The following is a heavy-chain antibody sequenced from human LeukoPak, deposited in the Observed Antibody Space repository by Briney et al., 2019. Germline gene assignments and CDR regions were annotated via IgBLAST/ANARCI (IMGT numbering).Heavy chain of an antibody. CDR2: IIPILGIA. J-gene: IGHJ5*02. CDR1: GGTFSSYA. V-gene: IGHV1-69*04. Sequence: SVKVSCKASGGTFSSYAISWVRQAPGQGLEWMGRIIPILGIANYAQKFQGRVTITADKSTSTAYMELSSLRSEDTAVYYCARSGYLAGGARFDPWGQGTLVTVSS. D-gene: IGHD3-22*01. CDR3: ARSGYLAGGARFDP.